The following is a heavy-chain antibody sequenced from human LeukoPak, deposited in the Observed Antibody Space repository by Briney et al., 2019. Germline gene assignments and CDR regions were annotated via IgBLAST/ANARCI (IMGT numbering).Heavy chain of an antibody. J-gene: IGHJ4*02. V-gene: IGHV4-31*03. CDR3: ARAGDEGYCSSTSCYFDY. CDR2: IYYSGST. D-gene: IGHD2-2*01. CDR1: GGSISSGGYS. Sequence: KPSQTLSLTCTVSGGSISSGGYSWSWIRQHPGKGLEWIGYIYYSGSTYYNPSLKSRVTISVDTSKNQFSLKLSSVTAADTAVYYCARAGDEGYCSSTSCYFDYWGQGTLVTVSS.